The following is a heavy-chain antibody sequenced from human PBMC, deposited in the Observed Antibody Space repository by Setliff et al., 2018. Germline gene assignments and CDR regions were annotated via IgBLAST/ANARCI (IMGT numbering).Heavy chain of an antibody. V-gene: IGHV4-34*01. CDR3: RQAVVGRVVFDI. J-gene: IGHJ3*02. Sequence: SETLSLTCNVYGGSFDTYYWSWIRQPPGKGLEWFGEINQGGSGDYNPSFKGRVTISVDTSKKQFSLTLTSVTAADTALYYCRQAVVGRVVFDIWGQGTVVTVSS. CDR1: GGSFDTYY. CDR2: INQGGSG. D-gene: IGHD1-1*01.